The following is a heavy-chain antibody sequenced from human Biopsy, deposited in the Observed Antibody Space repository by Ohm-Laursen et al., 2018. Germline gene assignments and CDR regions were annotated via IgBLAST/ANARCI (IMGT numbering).Heavy chain of an antibody. D-gene: IGHD6-19*01. Sequence: SETLSLTCTVSGGSISDHYWSWLRQTPGKGLEWLGYIYYTGKTTYNPSLESRITISVDTSKNKFSLQLDSMTAADTAVYYYGRVWLWRGYGMDVWGQGTTVTVSS. CDR2: IYYTGKT. V-gene: IGHV4-59*11. J-gene: IGHJ6*02. CDR1: GGSISDHY. CDR3: GRVWLWRGYGMDV.